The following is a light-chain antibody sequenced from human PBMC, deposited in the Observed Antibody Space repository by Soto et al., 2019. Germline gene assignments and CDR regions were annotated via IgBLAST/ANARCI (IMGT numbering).Light chain of an antibody. CDR1: QSISSY. CDR2: AAS. CDR3: QQSYSTPWT. J-gene: IGKJ1*01. V-gene: IGKV1-39*01. Sequence: DIPMTPPPSSPSSSVGDRVTITCPASQSISSYLNWYQQKPGKAPKLLIYAASSLQSGVPSRFSGSGSGTDFTLTISSLQPEDFATYYCQQSYSTPWTFGQGTKVDIK.